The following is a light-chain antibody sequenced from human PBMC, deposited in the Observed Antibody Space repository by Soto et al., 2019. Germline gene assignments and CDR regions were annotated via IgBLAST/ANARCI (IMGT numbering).Light chain of an antibody. CDR3: QNYNSYSEA. V-gene: IGKV1-5*03. J-gene: IGKJ1*01. Sequence: DIQMTQSPSTLSGSVGDRVTITCRASQTISSWLAWYQQKPGKAPKLLIYNASTLKSGVPSRFSGSGSGTEFTLTISSLQPDDFATYYCQNYNSYSEAFGQGTKVELK. CDR1: QTISSW. CDR2: NAS.